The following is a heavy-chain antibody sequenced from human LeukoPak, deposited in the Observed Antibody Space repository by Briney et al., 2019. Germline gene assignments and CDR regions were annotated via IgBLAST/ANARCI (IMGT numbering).Heavy chain of an antibody. V-gene: IGHV1-46*01. CDR2: INPSGGST. CDR1: GYTLTSYY. Sequence: GASVKVSCKASGYTLTSYYMHWVRQVPGQGLEWMLKINPSGGSTSYAQTFQGRVAMTRDTSTSTVYMELSSMRSEDTAVYYCARDKVRGVDDGFDIWGQGTMVTVSS. J-gene: IGHJ3*02. CDR3: ARDKVRGVDDGFDI. D-gene: IGHD3-10*01.